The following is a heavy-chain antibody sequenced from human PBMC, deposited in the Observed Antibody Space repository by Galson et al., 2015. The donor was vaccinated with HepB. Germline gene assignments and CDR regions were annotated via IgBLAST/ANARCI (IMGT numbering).Heavy chain of an antibody. CDR3: AKSGVRNSSGYYLSIDY. CDR1: GFTFSSYG. V-gene: IGHV3-33*06. D-gene: IGHD3-22*01. J-gene: IGHJ4*02. CDR2: IWYDGSNK. Sequence: SLRLSCAASGFTFSSYGMHWVRQAPGKGLEWVAVIWYDGSNKYYADSVKGRFTISRDNSKNTLYLQMNSLRAEDTAVYYCAKSGVRNSSGYYLSIDYWGQGTLATVSS.